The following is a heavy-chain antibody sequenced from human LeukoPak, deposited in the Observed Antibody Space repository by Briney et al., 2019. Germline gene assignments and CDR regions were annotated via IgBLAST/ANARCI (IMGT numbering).Heavy chain of an antibody. CDR2: IYTSGST. D-gene: IGHD2-2*01. CDR3: ARDNVVADYYYYMDV. Sequence: PSGTLSLTCTVSGGSISSYYWSWIRQPAGKGLEWIGRIYTSGSTNYNPSPKSRVTMSVDTSKNQLSLKLSSVTAADTAVYYCARDNVVADYYYYMDVWGKGTTITVSS. CDR1: GGSISSYY. J-gene: IGHJ6*03. V-gene: IGHV4-4*07.